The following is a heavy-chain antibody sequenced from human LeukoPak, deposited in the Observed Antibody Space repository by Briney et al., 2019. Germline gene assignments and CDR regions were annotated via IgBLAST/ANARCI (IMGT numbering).Heavy chain of an antibody. CDR3: ATGITAMVDPLRSY. D-gene: IGHD5-18*01. J-gene: IGHJ4*02. CDR1: GNTLTELS. Sequence: ASVKVSCKVSGNTLTELSMHWVRQAPGKGLEWMGGFDPEDGETIYAHKLQGRVTMTEDTSTDTAYMELSRLRTGDAAVYYCATGITAMVDPLRSYWGQGTLVTVSS. V-gene: IGHV1-24*01. CDR2: FDPEDGET.